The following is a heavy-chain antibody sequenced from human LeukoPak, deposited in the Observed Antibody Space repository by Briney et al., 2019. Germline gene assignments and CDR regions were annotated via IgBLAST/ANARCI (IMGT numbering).Heavy chain of an antibody. J-gene: IGHJ6*03. CDR2: ISAYNGNT. V-gene: IGHV1-18*01. CDR3: ARFSGNFYYYYMDV. D-gene: IGHD1-14*01. Sequence: ASVKVSCKASGYTFTSYGISWVRQAPGQGLEWMGWISAYNGNTNYAQKLQGRVTMTTDTSTRTAYMELRSLTSDDTAVYYCARFSGNFYYYYMDVWGKGTTVTVSS. CDR1: GYTFTSYG.